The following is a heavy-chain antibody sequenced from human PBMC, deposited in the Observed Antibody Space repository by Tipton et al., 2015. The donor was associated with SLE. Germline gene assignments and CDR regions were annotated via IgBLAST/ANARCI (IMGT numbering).Heavy chain of an antibody. CDR3: ARDRDSGSRDY. J-gene: IGHJ4*02. CDR2: INHSGST. Sequence: TLSLTCAVYGGSFSGYYWSWIRQPPGKGLEWIGEINHSGSTNYNPSLKSRVTISVDTSKNQFSLKLSSVTAADTAVYYCARDRDSGSRDYWGQGTLVTVSS. V-gene: IGHV4-34*01. D-gene: IGHD5-12*01. CDR1: GGSFSGYY.